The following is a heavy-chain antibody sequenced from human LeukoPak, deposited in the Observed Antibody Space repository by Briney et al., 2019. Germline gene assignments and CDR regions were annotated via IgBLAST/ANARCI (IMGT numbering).Heavy chain of an antibody. V-gene: IGHV3-23*01. Sequence: PGGSLRLSCAASGFTFSSYAMSWVRQAPGKGLEWVSAISGSGGSTYYADSVKGRPTISRDNSKNTLYLQMNSLRAEDTAIYYCAKDLTAVAGYNWFDPWGQGTLVTVSS. D-gene: IGHD6-19*01. CDR2: ISGSGGST. J-gene: IGHJ5*02. CDR1: GFTFSSYA. CDR3: AKDLTAVAGYNWFDP.